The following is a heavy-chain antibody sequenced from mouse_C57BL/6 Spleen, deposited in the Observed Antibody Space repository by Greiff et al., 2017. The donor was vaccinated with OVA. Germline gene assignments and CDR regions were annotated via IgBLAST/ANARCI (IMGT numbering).Heavy chain of an antibody. D-gene: IGHD3-2*02. CDR1: GFTFSSYG. V-gene: IGHV5-6*01. CDR3: ARHEGSGPLAY. Sequence: EVQRVESGGDLVKPGGSLKLSCAASGFTFSSYGMSWVRQTPDKRLEWVATISSGGSYTYYPDSVKGRFTISRDNAKNTLYLQMSSLKSEDTAMYYCARHEGSGPLAYWGQGTLVTVSA. CDR2: ISSGGSYT. J-gene: IGHJ3*01.